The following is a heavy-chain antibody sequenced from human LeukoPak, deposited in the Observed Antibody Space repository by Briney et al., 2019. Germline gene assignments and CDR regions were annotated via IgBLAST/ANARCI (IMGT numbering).Heavy chain of an antibody. CDR2: ISGSGGST. J-gene: IGHJ6*03. CDR3: VKDSAVFGGYYYYYMDV. CDR1: GFAFSSYA. Sequence: GGSLRLSCAASGFAFSSYAMSWVRQAPGKGLEWVSSISGSGGSTYYADSVKGRFTISRDNSKNTLYLQMNSLRAEDTAVYYCVKDSAVFGGYYYYYMDVWGKGTTVTVSS. V-gene: IGHV3-23*01. D-gene: IGHD3-3*01.